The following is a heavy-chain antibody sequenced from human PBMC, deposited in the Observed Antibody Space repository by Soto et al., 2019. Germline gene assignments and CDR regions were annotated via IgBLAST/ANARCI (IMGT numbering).Heavy chain of an antibody. CDR1: GGSISSGGYY. J-gene: IGHJ6*02. V-gene: IGHV4-31*03. D-gene: IGHD2-21*02. Sequence: SETLSLTCTVSGGSISSGGYYWTWIRQHPGKGLEWIGYIYYSGSTYYNPSLKSRVTISVDTSKNQFSLKLSSVTAADTAVYYCARVCGGDCHYGMHVWGQGTTVTVSS. CDR3: ARVCGGDCHYGMHV. CDR2: IYYSGST.